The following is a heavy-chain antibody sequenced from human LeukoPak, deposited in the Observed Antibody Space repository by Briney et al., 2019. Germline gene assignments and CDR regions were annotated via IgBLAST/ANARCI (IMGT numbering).Heavy chain of an antibody. D-gene: IGHD7-27*01. J-gene: IGHJ3*02. CDR2: INPNSGGT. CDR1: GGTFSSYA. V-gene: IGHV1-2*02. Sequence: ASVKVSCKASGGTFSSYAISWVRQAPGQGLEWMGWINPNSGGTNYAQKFQGRVTMTRDTSISTAYMELSRLRSDDTAVYYCAKSTNWGSISDGFDIWGQGTMVTVAS. CDR3: AKSTNWGSISDGFDI.